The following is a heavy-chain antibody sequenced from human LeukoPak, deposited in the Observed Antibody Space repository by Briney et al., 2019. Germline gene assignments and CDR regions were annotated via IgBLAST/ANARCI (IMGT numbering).Heavy chain of an antibody. Sequence: PSETLSLTCTVSGGSISTYYWSWIRQPPGKGLEWIGYIYYTGSTSYNPSLKSRVTMSLDASKNQFSLKLSSVTAADTAVYYCARVARMGGGYFDYWGQGTLVTVSS. CDR2: IYYTGST. D-gene: IGHD3-16*01. CDR3: ARVARMGGGYFDY. J-gene: IGHJ4*02. V-gene: IGHV4-59*08. CDR1: GGSISTYY.